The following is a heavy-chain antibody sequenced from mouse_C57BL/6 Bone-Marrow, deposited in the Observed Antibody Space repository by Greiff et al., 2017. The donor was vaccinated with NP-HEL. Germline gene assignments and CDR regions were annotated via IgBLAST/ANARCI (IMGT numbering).Heavy chain of an antibody. Sequence: EVKLQQSGPGLVKPSQTVFLTCTVTGISITTGNYRWSWIRQFPGNKLEWIGYIYYSGTITYNPSLTSRTTITRDTPKNQFFLEMNSLTAEDTATYYCAREEGYYGNLYWYFDVWGTGTTVTVSS. CDR3: AREEGYYGNLYWYFDV. V-gene: IGHV3-5*01. CDR1: GISITTGNYR. D-gene: IGHD2-1*01. J-gene: IGHJ1*03. CDR2: IYYSGTI.